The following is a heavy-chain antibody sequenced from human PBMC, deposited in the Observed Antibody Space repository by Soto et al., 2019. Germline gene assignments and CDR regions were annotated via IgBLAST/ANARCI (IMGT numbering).Heavy chain of an antibody. V-gene: IGHV4-59*01. Sequence: QVQLQESGPGLVKPSETLSLTCTVSAGSMSSYYWSWIRQPPGKGLEWIGYIYYSGSTGYNPSLKSRVTISVDSSKHQFSLRLSSVTAADTAIYYCARSSLEPMDCFDPWGQGTLVTVSS. CDR1: AGSMSSYY. CDR2: IYYSGST. J-gene: IGHJ5*02. CDR3: ARSSLEPMDCFDP. D-gene: IGHD2-21*01.